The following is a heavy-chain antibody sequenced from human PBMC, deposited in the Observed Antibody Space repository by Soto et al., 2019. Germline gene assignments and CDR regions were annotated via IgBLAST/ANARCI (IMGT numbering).Heavy chain of an antibody. CDR2: IYPGDSDT. CDR3: ARHRGSPGSYFGMDV. Sequence: PVESLKISCNGSGYSFTSDWINWVRQMPGKGLEWMGVIYPGDSDTRYSPSFQGQVTISADKSINTAYLQWRSLKASDTAVYYCARHRGSPGSYFGMDVWGQGTTVTVSS. D-gene: IGHD5-12*01. CDR1: GYSFTSDW. V-gene: IGHV5-51*01. J-gene: IGHJ6*02.